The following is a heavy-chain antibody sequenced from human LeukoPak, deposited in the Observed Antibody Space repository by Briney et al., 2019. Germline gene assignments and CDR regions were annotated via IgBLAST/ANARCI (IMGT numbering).Heavy chain of an antibody. Sequence: GGSLRLSCAASGFTFRSFAMSWVRQAPGKGLEWVSAISGSGDTTYYADSVKGRFTISRDNPKNTLYLQMNSLRAEDTAVYYCAKEAGFGESSYYYYMDVWGKGTTVTVSS. CDR2: ISGSGDTT. D-gene: IGHD3-10*01. CDR3: AKEAGFGESSYYYYMDV. V-gene: IGHV3-23*01. CDR1: GFTFRSFA. J-gene: IGHJ6*03.